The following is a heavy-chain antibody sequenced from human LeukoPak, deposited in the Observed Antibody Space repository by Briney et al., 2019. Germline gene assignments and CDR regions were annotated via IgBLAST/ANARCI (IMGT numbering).Heavy chain of an antibody. Sequence: ASVKVSCKASGGTFISYAISWVRQAPGRGLEWMGGIIPIFGTANYAQKFQGRVTITADESTSTAYMELSSLRSEDTAVYYCARGGDTAMVTFDYWGQGTLVTVSS. D-gene: IGHD5-18*01. CDR2: IIPIFGTA. J-gene: IGHJ4*02. V-gene: IGHV1-69*13. CDR1: GGTFISYA. CDR3: ARGGDTAMVTFDY.